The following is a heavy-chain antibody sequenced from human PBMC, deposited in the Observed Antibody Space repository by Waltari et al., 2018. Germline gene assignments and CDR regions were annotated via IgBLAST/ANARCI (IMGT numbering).Heavy chain of an antibody. V-gene: IGHV3-7*01. J-gene: IGHJ4*02. CDR3: ARGAAHHRY. CDR2: IKQNGSEK. Sequence: EVQLVESGGGLVQPGGSLRLSCAASGFSFSSFWMSWVHQAPGGGLEWVANIKQNGSEKYYADSVMGRFTISRDDARNSFFLQMSSLGVEDTAVYYCARGAAHHRYWGQGILVTVSS. CDR1: GFSFSSFW. D-gene: IGHD6-6*01.